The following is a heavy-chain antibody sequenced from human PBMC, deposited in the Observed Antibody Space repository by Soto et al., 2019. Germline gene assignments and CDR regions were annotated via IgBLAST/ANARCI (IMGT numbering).Heavy chain of an antibody. D-gene: IGHD3-16*01. CDR3: AMVDVYVTTSPQDV. J-gene: IGHJ6*02. CDR2: INTYNGNT. Sequence: QVQLVQSGAEVKNPGASVKVSCKASGYTFTRYGIGWSRQAPGQGLEWMGWINTYNGNTNYAQNVQGRVTLTTDTSTSTAYMELRSLRSNDTAIYYCAMVDVYVTTSPQDVWGPGTTVIVSS. CDR1: GYTFTRYG. V-gene: IGHV1-18*01.